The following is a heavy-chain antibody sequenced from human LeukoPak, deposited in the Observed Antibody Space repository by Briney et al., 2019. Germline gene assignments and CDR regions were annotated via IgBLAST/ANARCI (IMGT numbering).Heavy chain of an antibody. D-gene: IGHD2-2*01. CDR1: GFNFCDYY. CDR3: ARAFHSSRRFFSPGAFDV. J-gene: IGHJ3*01. Sequence: GGSLRLSCAASGFNFCDYYMTWIRQAPGKGPEWLSFIGGDSTKIYSPDSVKGRFTVSRDNSRNSLTLHMNSLAVDDTALYYCARAFHSSRRFFSPGAFDVWGRGTLVTVSS. V-gene: IGHV3-11*04. CDR2: IGGDSTKI.